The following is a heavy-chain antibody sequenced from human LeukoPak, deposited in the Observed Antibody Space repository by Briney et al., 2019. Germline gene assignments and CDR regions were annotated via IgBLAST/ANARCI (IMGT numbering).Heavy chain of an antibody. Sequence: GESLKISCAASGFTFSSYGMHWVRQAPGKGLEWVAVIWYDGSNKYYADSVKGRFTISRDNSKNTLYLQMNSLRAEDTAVYYCAKTRAAGTFYFDYWGQGTLVTVSS. V-gene: IGHV3-33*06. CDR1: GFTFSSYG. CDR2: IWYDGSNK. CDR3: AKTRAAGTFYFDY. J-gene: IGHJ4*02. D-gene: IGHD6-13*01.